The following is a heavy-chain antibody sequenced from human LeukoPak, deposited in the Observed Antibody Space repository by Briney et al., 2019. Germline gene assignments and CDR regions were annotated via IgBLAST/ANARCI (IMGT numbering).Heavy chain of an antibody. V-gene: IGHV3-74*01. J-gene: IGHJ5*02. CDR3: ARARLMNWFDP. CDR1: GFTFSTYW. D-gene: IGHD2-8*01. Sequence: GGSLRLSCAASGFTFSTYWMHWVRQAPGKGLVWVSRINSDGSSTNYADSVKGRFIISRDHTKNTQYLQMNSLRADDTAVYYCARARLMNWFDPWGLETLVIVSS. CDR2: INSDGSST.